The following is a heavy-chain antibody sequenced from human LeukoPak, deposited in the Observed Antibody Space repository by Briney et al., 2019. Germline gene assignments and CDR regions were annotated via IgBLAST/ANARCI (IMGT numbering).Heavy chain of an antibody. Sequence: SGPTLLKPTQTLTLTCTFSGFSLSTSGVGVGWIRQPPGKALEWLALIYWDDDMRYSPSLKSRLTITKDTSKNQVVLTMTNMGPVDTATYYCAHRRGGPGKYYFDYWGQGTLVTVSS. D-gene: IGHD3-10*01. J-gene: IGHJ4*02. CDR2: IYWDDDM. CDR1: GFSLSTSGVG. V-gene: IGHV2-5*02. CDR3: AHRRGGPGKYYFDY.